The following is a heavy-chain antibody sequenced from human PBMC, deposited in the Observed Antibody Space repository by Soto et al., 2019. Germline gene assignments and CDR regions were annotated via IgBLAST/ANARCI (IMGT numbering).Heavy chain of an antibody. CDR2: VDWNSGST. J-gene: IGHJ6*02. CDR1: GFTFDDFA. Sequence: VQLVESGGGVVQPGRSLRLSCAASGFTFDDFAMHWVRQAPGKGLEWVSGVDWNSGSTAYADSVKGRFTISRDNARNSLYLQMNSLRAEDTALYYCVKGRGSYEVKFGMDVWGQGTTVTVSS. D-gene: IGHD6-25*01. V-gene: IGHV3-9*01. CDR3: VKGRGSYEVKFGMDV.